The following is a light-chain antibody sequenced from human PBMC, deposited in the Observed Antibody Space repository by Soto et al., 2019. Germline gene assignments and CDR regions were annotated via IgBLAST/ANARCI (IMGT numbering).Light chain of an antibody. CDR2: GAS. Sequence: EIVLTQSPGTLSLSPGERATLSCRASQSVSSSYLAWYQQKPGQAPRLLIYGASSRATDIPDRFSGSGSGTDFTLTISRLEPEDFAGYYCQQYGSSPRTFGQGTRLEIK. V-gene: IGKV3-20*01. J-gene: IGKJ5*01. CDR1: QSVSSSY. CDR3: QQYGSSPRT.